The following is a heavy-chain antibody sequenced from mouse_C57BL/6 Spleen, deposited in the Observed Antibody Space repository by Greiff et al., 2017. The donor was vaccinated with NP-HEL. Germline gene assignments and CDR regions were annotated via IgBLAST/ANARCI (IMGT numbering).Heavy chain of an antibody. CDR2: ISDGGSYT. CDR1: GFTFSSYA. Sequence: EVQRVESGGGLVKPGGSLKLSCAASGFTFSSYAMSWVRQTPEKRLEWVATISDGGSYTYYPDNVKGRFTISRDNAKNKLYLQMSHLKSEDTAMYYCARDERGGCYAMDYWGQGTSVTVSS. J-gene: IGHJ4*01. V-gene: IGHV5-4*01. CDR3: ARDERGGCYAMDY.